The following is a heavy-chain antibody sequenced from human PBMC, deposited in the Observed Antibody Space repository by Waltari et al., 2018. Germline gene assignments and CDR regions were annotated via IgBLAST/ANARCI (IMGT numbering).Heavy chain of an antibody. Sequence: QVQLQESGPGLVKPSQTLSLTCTVSGGSISSGSYYWSWIRQPAGKGLEWIGRIYTSGSTNYNPSLKSRVTISVDTSKNQFSLKLSSVTAADTAVYYCARGEGGGLYYYMDVWGKGTTVTVSS. CDR3: ARGEGGGLYYYMDV. J-gene: IGHJ6*03. D-gene: IGHD3-16*01. CDR1: GGSISSGSYY. V-gene: IGHV4-61*02. CDR2: IYTSGST.